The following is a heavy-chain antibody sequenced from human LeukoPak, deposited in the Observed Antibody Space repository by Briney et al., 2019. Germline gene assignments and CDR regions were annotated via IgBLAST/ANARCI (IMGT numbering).Heavy chain of an antibody. CDR2: IYTSGST. D-gene: IGHD6-13*01. J-gene: IGHJ3*02. CDR3: ATCIAAAGTPCAFDI. Sequence: SETLSLTCTASGGSISSGSYYWSWIRQPAGKGLEWIGRIYTSGSTNYNPSLKSRVTISVDTSKNQFSLKLSSVTAADTAVYYRATCIAAAGTPCAFDIWGQGTMVTVSS. V-gene: IGHV4-61*02. CDR1: GGSISSGSYY.